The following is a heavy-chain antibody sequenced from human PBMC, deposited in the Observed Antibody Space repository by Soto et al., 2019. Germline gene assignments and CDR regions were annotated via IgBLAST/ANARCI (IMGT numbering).Heavy chain of an antibody. J-gene: IGHJ6*03. CDR3: ARDNALYGSGSGDYYYYMDV. D-gene: IGHD3-10*01. Sequence: SETLSLTCAVSSGSISSSNWWSWVRQPPGKGLEWIGEIYHSGSTNYNPSLKSRVTISVDKSKNQFSLKLSSVTAADTAVYYCARDNALYGSGSGDYYYYMDVWGKGTTVTVSS. CDR2: IYHSGST. V-gene: IGHV4-4*02. CDR1: SGSISSSNW.